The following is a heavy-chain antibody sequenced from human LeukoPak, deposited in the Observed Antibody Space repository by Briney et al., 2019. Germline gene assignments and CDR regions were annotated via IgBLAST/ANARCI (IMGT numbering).Heavy chain of an antibody. J-gene: IGHJ4*02. CDR3: ARGGTVTTFPFDY. CDR1: GGSISSGGYS. Sequence: PSETLSLTCAVSGGSISSGGYSWSRIRQPPGKGLEWIGYIYHSGSTYYNPSLKSRVTISVDRSKNQFSLKLSSVTAADTAVYYCARGGTVTTFPFDYWGQGTLVTVSS. CDR2: IYHSGST. V-gene: IGHV4-30-2*01. D-gene: IGHD4-17*01.